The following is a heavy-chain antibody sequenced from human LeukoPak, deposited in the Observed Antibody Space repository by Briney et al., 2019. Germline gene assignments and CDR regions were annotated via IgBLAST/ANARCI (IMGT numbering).Heavy chain of an antibody. Sequence: ASVNVSCKASGYTFTSYYMHWVRQAPGQGLEWMGIINPSGGSTSYAQKFQGRVTITADESTSTAYMELSSLRSEDTAVYYCARPHDYGDYYFDYWGQGTLVTVSS. J-gene: IGHJ4*02. CDR1: GYTFTSYY. V-gene: IGHV1-46*01. D-gene: IGHD4-17*01. CDR3: ARPHDYGDYYFDY. CDR2: INPSGGST.